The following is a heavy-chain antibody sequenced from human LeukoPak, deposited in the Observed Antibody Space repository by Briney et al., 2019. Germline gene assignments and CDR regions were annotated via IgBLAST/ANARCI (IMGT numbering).Heavy chain of an antibody. CDR1: GFTFDDYA. J-gene: IGHJ4*02. CDR3: AKDLTRGSGWPIDY. CDR2: ISGDGGST. V-gene: IGHV3-43*02. D-gene: IGHD6-19*01. Sequence: PGGSLRLSCAASGFTFDDYAMHWVRQAPGKGLEWVSLISGDGGSTYYADSVKGRFTITRDNSKNSLYLQMNSLRTEDTALYYCAKDLTRGSGWPIDYWGQGTLVTVSS.